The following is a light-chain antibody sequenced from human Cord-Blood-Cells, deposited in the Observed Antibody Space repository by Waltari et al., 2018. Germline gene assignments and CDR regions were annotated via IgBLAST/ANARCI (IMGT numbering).Light chain of an antibody. V-gene: IGKV3D-15*01. Sequence: EIVITQSPATLSMSPGERATLSCRASQSVSINLAWYQQKPGQAPRLLIYGASTRATGIPARFSGSGSGTEFTLTISSLQSEDFAVYYCQQYNNWLTFGGGTKVEIK. CDR1: QSVSIN. CDR2: GAS. J-gene: IGKJ4*01. CDR3: QQYNNWLT.